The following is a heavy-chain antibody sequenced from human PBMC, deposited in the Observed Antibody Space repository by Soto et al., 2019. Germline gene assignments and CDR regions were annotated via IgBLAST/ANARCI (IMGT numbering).Heavy chain of an antibody. J-gene: IGHJ4*02. Sequence: QVQLVHSGPEVKKPGASVKVSCKASGYTFGIYSITWVRQAPGQGLEWLGGINTYSGKTYYAQKVQGRVTLTTDTSTSTAYMDMSSLRSDDTAIYYCARRYGDTSSSTGFDYWGQGTLVSISS. CDR2: INTYSGKT. V-gene: IGHV1-18*01. CDR1: GYTFGIYS. D-gene: IGHD2-21*02. CDR3: ARRYGDTSSSTGFDY.